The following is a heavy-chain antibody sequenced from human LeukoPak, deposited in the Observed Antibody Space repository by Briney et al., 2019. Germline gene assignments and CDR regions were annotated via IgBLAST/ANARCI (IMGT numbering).Heavy chain of an antibody. CDR1: GGSFSGYY. CDR3: ARDRGSGWYQDGMDV. Sequence: SETLSLTCAVYGGSFSGYYWSWIRQPPGKGLEWIGYIHYSGSTNYNPSLKSRVTISVDTSKNQFSLKLSSVTAADTAVYYCARDRGSGWYQDGMDVWGQGTTVTVSS. V-gene: IGHV4-59*01. D-gene: IGHD6-19*01. J-gene: IGHJ6*02. CDR2: IHYSGST.